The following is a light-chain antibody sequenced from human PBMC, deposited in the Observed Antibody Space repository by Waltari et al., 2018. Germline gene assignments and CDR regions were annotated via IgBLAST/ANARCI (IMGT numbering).Light chain of an antibody. V-gene: IGLV2-14*01. CDR3: SSYTSSSTPVV. CDR2: EVS. Sequence: QSALTQPASVSGSPGQSITISCTGTSSDVGGYNYVSWYQQHPGNAPKLMIYEVSTRPSGVSNRFSGSKSGNTASLTISGLQAEDEADYYCSSYTSSSTPVVFGGGTKLTVL. CDR1: SSDVGGYNY. J-gene: IGLJ2*01.